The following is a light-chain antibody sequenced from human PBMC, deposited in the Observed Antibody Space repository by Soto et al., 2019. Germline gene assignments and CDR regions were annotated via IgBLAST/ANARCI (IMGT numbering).Light chain of an antibody. CDR2: VNSGGSH. CDR1: SGHSNYA. J-gene: IGLJ3*02. V-gene: IGLV4-69*02. Sequence: QSVLTQSTSASASLGASVNLTCTLSSGHSNYAIAWHQQQPEKGPRYFMNVNSGGSHTKGDGIPDRFSGSSSGADRYLTISSLQSEDEADYYCQTWGTGIPVFGGGTKLTVL. CDR3: QTWGTGIPV.